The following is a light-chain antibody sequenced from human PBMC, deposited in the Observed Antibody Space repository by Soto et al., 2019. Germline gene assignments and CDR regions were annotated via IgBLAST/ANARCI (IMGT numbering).Light chain of an antibody. J-gene: IGLJ1*01. CDR2: EVS. CDR3: SLYAGSNLYG. Sequence: QSALAQPPSASGAPGQSVTISCTGTSSDVGGYNYVSWYQQHPGKAPKLTIYEVSKRPSGVPDRFSGSKSGNTASLTVSGLQAEDEADYYCSLYAGSNLYGFGTGTKVTVL. CDR1: SSDVGGYNY. V-gene: IGLV2-8*01.